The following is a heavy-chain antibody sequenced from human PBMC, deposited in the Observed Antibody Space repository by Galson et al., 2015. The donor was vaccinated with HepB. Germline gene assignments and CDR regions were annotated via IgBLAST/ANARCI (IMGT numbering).Heavy chain of an antibody. J-gene: IGHJ4*02. V-gene: IGHV3-23*01. D-gene: IGHD6-19*01. Sequence: SLRLSCAASGFTFSSCAMSWVRQAPGKGLEWVSAISGSGGNTYYADSVKGRFTISRDNSKNTLYLQMNSLRAEDTAVYYCAKELTQWLVPHFFDYWGQGTLVTVSS. CDR1: GFTFSSCA. CDR2: ISGSGGNT. CDR3: AKELTQWLVPHFFDY.